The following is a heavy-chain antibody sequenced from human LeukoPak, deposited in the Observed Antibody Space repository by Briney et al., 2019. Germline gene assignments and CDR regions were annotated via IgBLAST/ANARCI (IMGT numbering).Heavy chain of an antibody. CDR1: GFSFSSFS. CDR3: ARDLGYSSGPNY. J-gene: IGHJ4*02. V-gene: IGHV3-21*01. Sequence: PGGSLSLSCAASGFSFSSFSMNWVRQAPGRGLEWVSYISGGSSFTYYVDSVKGRFTISRDNAKNSLYLQMNSLRAEDTAVYYCARDLGYSSGPNYWGQGTRVTVSS. D-gene: IGHD6-19*01. CDR2: ISGGSSFT.